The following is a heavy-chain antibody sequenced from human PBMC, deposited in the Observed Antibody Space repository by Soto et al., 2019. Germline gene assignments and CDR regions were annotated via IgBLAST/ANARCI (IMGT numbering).Heavy chain of an antibody. CDR2: ISNDGLDR. V-gene: IGHV3-30-3*02. CDR3: ASPREGQWLVFDH. CDR1: GFTFSYFV. D-gene: IGHD6-19*01. Sequence: PGGARRRSCVVSGFTFSYFVMHWVRQSPGEGLSWVASISNDGLDRYYSESVKGRFTISRDDSKTTVFLQMNSLKVEDTAAYFCASPREGQWLVFDHWGQRTLVTVSS. J-gene: IGHJ4*02.